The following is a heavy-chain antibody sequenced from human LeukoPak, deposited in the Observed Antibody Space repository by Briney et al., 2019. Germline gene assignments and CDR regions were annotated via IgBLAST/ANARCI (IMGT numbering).Heavy chain of an antibody. J-gene: IGHJ4*02. CDR3: GRGGSYGDY. CDR2: VNPDGSST. V-gene: IGHV3-74*01. Sequence: GGSLRLSCAASGFTFSRYWMHWVRQVPGKGLVWVSRVNPDGSSTTYADSVKGRFTSSRGNAKNTLYLQMNRLRVEDTAVFYCGRGGSYGDYWGQGILVTVSS. D-gene: IGHD3-16*01. CDR1: GFTFSRYW.